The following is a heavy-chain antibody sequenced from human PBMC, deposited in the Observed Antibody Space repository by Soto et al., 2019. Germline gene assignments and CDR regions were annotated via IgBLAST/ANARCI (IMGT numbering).Heavy chain of an antibody. CDR3: DRGYGDSALSY. Sequence: GASVKVSCKASGGTFSSYAISWVRQAPGQGLEWMGGIIPIFGTANYAQKFQGRVTITADKSTSPAYMGLSSVRSEEPAEEYCDRGYGDSALSYWGQGTLVTVSS. J-gene: IGHJ4*02. D-gene: IGHD4-17*01. V-gene: IGHV1-69*06. CDR2: IIPIFGTA. CDR1: GGTFSSYA.